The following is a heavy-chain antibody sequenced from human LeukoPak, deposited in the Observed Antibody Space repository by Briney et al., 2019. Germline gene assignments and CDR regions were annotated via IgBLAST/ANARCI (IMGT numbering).Heavy chain of an antibody. CDR1: AFIFSGHW. CDR3: ASLSSWSYYYDSSGYYANDY. CDR2: IKEDGSER. J-gene: IGHJ4*02. D-gene: IGHD3-22*01. V-gene: IGHV3-7*03. Sequence: PGGSLRLSCEGSAFIFSGHWMNWVRQTPGKGLEWVASIKEDGSERQYVDSVKGRFSISRDNTKGSLFLQLNSLRAEDTAVYYCASLSSWSYYYDSSGYYANDYWGQGTLVTVSS.